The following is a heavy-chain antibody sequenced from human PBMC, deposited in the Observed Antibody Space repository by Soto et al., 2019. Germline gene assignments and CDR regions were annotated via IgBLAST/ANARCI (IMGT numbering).Heavy chain of an antibody. CDR3: ARWEHSWSYFGDWFDP. V-gene: IGHV1-18*01. J-gene: IGHJ5*02. CDR2: ISAYNGNT. D-gene: IGHD1-26*01. CDR1: GYTFTSYG. Sequence: ASVKVSCKASGYTFTSYGISWVRQAPGQGLEWMGWISAYNGNTNYAQKLQGRVTMTTDTSTSTAYMELRSLRSDDTAVYYCARWEHSWSYFGDWFDPWGQGTLVTVSS.